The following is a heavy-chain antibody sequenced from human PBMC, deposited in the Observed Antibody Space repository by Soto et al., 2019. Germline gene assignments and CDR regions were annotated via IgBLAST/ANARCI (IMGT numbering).Heavy chain of an antibody. J-gene: IGHJ5*02. CDR1: GGTFSSYA. D-gene: IGHD3-10*01. Sequence: GASVKGSCKASGGTFSSYAISWVRQAPGQGLEWMGGIIPIFGTANYAQKFQGRVTITADESTSTAYMELSSLRSEDTAVYYCARVWGYYGSGSYYIVQAFDPWGQGTLVTVSS. CDR2: IIPIFGTA. CDR3: ARVWGYYGSGSYYIVQAFDP. V-gene: IGHV1-69*13.